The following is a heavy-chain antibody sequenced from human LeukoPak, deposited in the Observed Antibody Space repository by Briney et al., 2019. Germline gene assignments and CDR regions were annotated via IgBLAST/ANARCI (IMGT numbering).Heavy chain of an antibody. V-gene: IGHV1-2*02. Sequence: ASVKVSCKTSGYIFTDFYLHWVRQAPGQGLEWMGWISPTNGATSYARRFQGRVTMARDTSISTSYMELSGLGSDDTAVHYCARSLSRTRGLITTMPGGGGQGSLVSVSS. CDR2: ISPTNGAT. J-gene: IGHJ4*02. CDR3: ARSLSRTRGLITTMPGG. CDR1: GYIFTDFY. D-gene: IGHD3-10*01.